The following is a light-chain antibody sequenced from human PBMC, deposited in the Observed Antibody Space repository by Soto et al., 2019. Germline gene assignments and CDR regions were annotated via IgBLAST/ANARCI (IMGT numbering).Light chain of an antibody. CDR1: SSDVGGYNY. Sequence: SALTQPRSASGSPRQSVTISCNGTSSDVGGYNYVSWYQQHPGKAPKLMIYEVSKRPSGVPDRFSGSKSGNTASLTVSGLQAEDEADYYCSSYAGSNNYVFGTGTKVTVL. V-gene: IGLV2-8*01. CDR3: SSYAGSNNYV. CDR2: EVS. J-gene: IGLJ1*01.